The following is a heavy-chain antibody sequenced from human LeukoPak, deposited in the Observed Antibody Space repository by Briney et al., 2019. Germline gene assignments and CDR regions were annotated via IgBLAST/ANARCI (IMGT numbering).Heavy chain of an antibody. D-gene: IGHD3-22*01. CDR2: IYYSGSN. J-gene: IGHJ4*02. CDR3: AKVSDRYSSGYYWGFEY. V-gene: IGHV4-59*08. Sequence: PSETLSLTCTVSGGSISGYYWSWVRQPPGKGLVCIGFIYYSGSNNYNPSLKSRVTISVDTSRNQFSLKLTSVTAADTAVSYCAKVSDRYSSGYYWGFEYWGQGTLVTVSS. CDR1: GGSISGYY.